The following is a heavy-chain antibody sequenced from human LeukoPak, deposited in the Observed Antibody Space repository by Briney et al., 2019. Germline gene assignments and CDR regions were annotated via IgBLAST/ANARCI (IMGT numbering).Heavy chain of an antibody. CDR3: AGRQLVRLAHAFDI. Sequence: PGGSLRLSCAASGFTVSSNYMSWVRQAPGKGLEWVSVIYSGGSTYYADSVKGRFTISRDNSKNTLYLQMNSLRAEDTAVYYCAGRQLVRLAHAFDIWGQGTMVTVSS. D-gene: IGHD6-13*01. CDR1: GFTVSSNY. V-gene: IGHV3-53*01. CDR2: IYSGGST. J-gene: IGHJ3*02.